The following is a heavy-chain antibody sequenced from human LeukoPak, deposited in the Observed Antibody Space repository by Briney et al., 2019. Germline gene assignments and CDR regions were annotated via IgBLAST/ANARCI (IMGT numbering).Heavy chain of an antibody. D-gene: IGHD3-10*01. CDR3: ARGKRPYGSGSRTSGLPFDY. CDR2: IYYSGST. CDR1: GGSISSSSYY. V-gene: IGHV4-39*07. J-gene: IGHJ4*02. Sequence: PSETLSLTCTVSGGSISSSSYYWGWIRQPPGKGLEWIGSIYYSGSTYYNPSLKSRVTISVDTSKNQFSLKLSSVTAADTAVYYCARGKRPYGSGSRTSGLPFDYWGQGTLVTVSS.